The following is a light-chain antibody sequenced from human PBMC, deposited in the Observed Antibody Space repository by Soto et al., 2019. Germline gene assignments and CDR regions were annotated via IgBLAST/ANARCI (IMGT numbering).Light chain of an antibody. CDR3: ATWDDILSAAV. CDR2: DNN. CDR1: SSNIGNNY. Sequence: QSVLTQPPSVSAAPGQRVTISCSGSSSNIGNNYVSWYQHLPGTAPKLLICDNNKRRSGIPDRFSGSKSGTSATLGITGLQTGDEADYYCATWDDILSAAVFGPGTKLTVL. V-gene: IGLV1-51*01. J-gene: IGLJ1*01.